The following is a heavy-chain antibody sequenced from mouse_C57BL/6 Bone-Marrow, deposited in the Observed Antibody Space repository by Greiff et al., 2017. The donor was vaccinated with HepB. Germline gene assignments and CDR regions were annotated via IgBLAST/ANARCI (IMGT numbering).Heavy chain of an antibody. CDR2: ISYDGSN. V-gene: IGHV3-6*01. CDR3: ASQYDYGFAY. Sequence: EVQLVESGPGLVKPSQSLSLTCSVTGYSITSGYYWNWIRQFPGNKLEWMGYISYDGSNNYNPSLKNRISITRDTSKNQFFLKLNSVTTEDTATYYCASQYDYGFAYWGQGTLVTVSA. D-gene: IGHD2-4*01. CDR1: GYSITSGYY. J-gene: IGHJ3*01.